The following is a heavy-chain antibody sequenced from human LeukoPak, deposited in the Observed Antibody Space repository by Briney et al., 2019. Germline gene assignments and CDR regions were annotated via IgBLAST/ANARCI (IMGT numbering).Heavy chain of an antibody. CDR2: IYHSGST. Sequence: SETLSLTCAVSGGSISSSDSSWSWIRHPPGKGLEWIGYIYHSGSTYYNPSLKRRVTLSVDRSKNQFSLKLSSVTAADTAVYYCARWEAAPQYFQHWGQGTLVTVSS. CDR3: ARWEAAPQYFQH. J-gene: IGHJ1*01. D-gene: IGHD1-26*01. CDR1: GGSISSSDSS. V-gene: IGHV4-30-2*01.